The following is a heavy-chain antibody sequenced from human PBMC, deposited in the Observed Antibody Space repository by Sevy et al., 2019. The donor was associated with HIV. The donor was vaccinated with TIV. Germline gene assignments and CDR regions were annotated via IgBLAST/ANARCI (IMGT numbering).Heavy chain of an antibody. V-gene: IGHV3-23*01. CDR3: AKESTASGGYYFDY. CDR1: GFTFSSYA. CDR2: ISSSAGNT. J-gene: IGHJ4*02. D-gene: IGHD2-15*01. Sequence: GGSLRLSCAASGFTFSSYAMTWVRQAPGKGLEWVSTISSSAGNTYYADSVKGRLTISRDNSKNTLYLQMNSLRAEDTAVYYCAKESTASGGYYFDYWGQGTLVTVSS.